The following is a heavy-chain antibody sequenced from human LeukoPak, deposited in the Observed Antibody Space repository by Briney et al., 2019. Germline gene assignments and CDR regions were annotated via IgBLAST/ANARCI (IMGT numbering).Heavy chain of an antibody. Sequence: ASVTVSCKASGDTFSSYTISWVRQAPAQGLEWMGSIIPILGIANYAQKFQGRVTITADKSTSTAYMELSSLRSEDTAVYYCARDPGTRDGYNWYFDLWGRGTLVTVSS. J-gene: IGHJ2*01. D-gene: IGHD5-24*01. CDR1: GDTFSSYT. CDR3: ARDPGTRDGYNWYFDL. CDR2: IIPILGIA. V-gene: IGHV1-69*04.